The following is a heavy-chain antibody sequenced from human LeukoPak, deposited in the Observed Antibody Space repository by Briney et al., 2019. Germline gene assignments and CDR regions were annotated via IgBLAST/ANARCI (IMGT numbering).Heavy chain of an antibody. CDR3: ARFYQEQFGMDL. J-gene: IGHJ6*02. CDR2: ILYGGVKA. V-gene: IGHV3-33*05. CDR1: EFTFNTYV. Sequence: GGALRLSCAASEFTFNTYVMHWVRQPPGEGLEWVAVILYGGVKAKTADSVKGRFTISRDNSKNTLYLQMDSLRGEDTAVYYCARFYQEQFGMDLWGQGTTVTVSS. D-gene: IGHD1/OR15-1a*01.